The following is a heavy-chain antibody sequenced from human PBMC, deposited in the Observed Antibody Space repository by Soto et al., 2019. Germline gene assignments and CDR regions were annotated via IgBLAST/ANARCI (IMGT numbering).Heavy chain of an antibody. J-gene: IGHJ1*01. V-gene: IGHV4-31*11. CDR3: ASDTRVDIPMVPPEYF. CDR1: EGSRSSSAYS. CDR2: IYYSGRT. D-gene: IGHD5-18*01. Sequence: SGTLELSCAVSEGSRSSSAYSWSWIRQHPGKGLEWIGYIYYSGRTYYNLSLKSRVTISVDTSKNQFSLELSSVTAADTAVYYCASDTRVDIPMVPPEYF.